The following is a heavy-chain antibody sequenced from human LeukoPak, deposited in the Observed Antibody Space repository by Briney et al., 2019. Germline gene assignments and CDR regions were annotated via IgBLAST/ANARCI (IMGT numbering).Heavy chain of an antibody. V-gene: IGHV3-30*02. J-gene: IGHJ4*02. Sequence: PGGSLRLSCAASGFTFSSYGMHWVHQAPGKGLECVAFIQNDGNNKKYADSVKGRFTISRDNSKNTLYLQMNSLRAEDTAVYYCARDWGTSSLYLVNWGQGTLVTVSS. CDR1: GFTFSSYG. CDR2: IQNDGNNK. D-gene: IGHD6-6*01. CDR3: ARDWGTSSLYLVN.